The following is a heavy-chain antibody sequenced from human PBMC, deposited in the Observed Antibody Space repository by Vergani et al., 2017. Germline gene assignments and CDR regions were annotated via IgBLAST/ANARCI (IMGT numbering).Heavy chain of an antibody. D-gene: IGHD3-22*01. CDR1: GGTFSSYD. J-gene: IGHJ3*02. V-gene: IGHV1-69*01. CDR3: ARSRGSMIVVVITTPDAFDI. Sequence: QVQLVQSGAEVKKPGSSVKVSCKASGGTFSSYDISWVRQAPGQGLEWMGGLIPIFGTANYAQKFQGRVTITADESTSTAYMELSSLRSEDTAVYYCARSRGSMIVVVITTPDAFDIWGQGTMVTVSS. CDR2: LIPIFGTA.